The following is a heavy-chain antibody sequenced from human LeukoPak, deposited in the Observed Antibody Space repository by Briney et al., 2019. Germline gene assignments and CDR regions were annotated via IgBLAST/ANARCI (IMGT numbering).Heavy chain of an antibody. D-gene: IGHD3-9*01. Sequence: GGSLRLSCAASGFTVSSNYMSWVRQAPGKELEWVSVIYSGGSTYYADSVKGRFTISRDNSKNTLYLQMNSLRVEDTAVYYCARGDFDWNFDYWGQGTLVTVSS. CDR3: ARGDFDWNFDY. CDR2: IYSGGST. J-gene: IGHJ4*02. V-gene: IGHV3-66*01. CDR1: GFTVSSNY.